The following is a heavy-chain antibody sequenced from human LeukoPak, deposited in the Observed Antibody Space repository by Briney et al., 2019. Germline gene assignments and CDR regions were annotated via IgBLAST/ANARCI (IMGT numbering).Heavy chain of an antibody. V-gene: IGHV1-46*01. D-gene: IGHD6-19*01. CDR2: INPSGGST. CDR3: ARDVPYSSGWPYYYYYGMDV. Sequence: PKASVKVSCKASGYTFTSYYMHWVRQAPGQGLEWMGIINPSGGSTSYAQKFQGRVTMTRDTSTSTVYMELSSLRSEDTAVYYCARDVPYSSGWPYYYYYGMDVWGQGTLVTVSS. J-gene: IGHJ6*02. CDR1: GYTFTSYY.